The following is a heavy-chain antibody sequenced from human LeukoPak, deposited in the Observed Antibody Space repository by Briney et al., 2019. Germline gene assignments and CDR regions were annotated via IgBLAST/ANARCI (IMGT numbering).Heavy chain of an antibody. Sequence: SETLSLTCTVSGGSISSGSYYWRWIRQPPGKGLEWIGYIYHSGSTYYNPSLKSRVTISVDRSKNQFSLKLSSVTAADTAVYYCARGGVRGVTTPFDYWGQGTLVTVSS. CDR3: ARGGVRGVTTPFDY. D-gene: IGHD3-10*01. J-gene: IGHJ4*02. V-gene: IGHV4-30-2*01. CDR1: GGSISSGSYY. CDR2: IYHSGST.